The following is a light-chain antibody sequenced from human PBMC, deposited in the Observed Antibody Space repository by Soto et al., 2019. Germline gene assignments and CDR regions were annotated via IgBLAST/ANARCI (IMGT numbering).Light chain of an antibody. J-gene: IGKJ1*01. CDR2: DVS. Sequence: DIQMTQSPSSLSTSVGDRVTITCQASQDISDNLNWYQQKQGKAPKVLISDVSNLETGVSSRFSGSGSGTDFAFTISSLQAEDVATYYCQQGYSTPWTFGQGTKVEIK. CDR3: QQGYSTPWT. V-gene: IGKV1-33*01. CDR1: QDISDN.